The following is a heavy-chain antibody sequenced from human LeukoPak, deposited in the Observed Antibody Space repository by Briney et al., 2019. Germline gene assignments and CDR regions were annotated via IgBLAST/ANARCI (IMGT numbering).Heavy chain of an antibody. V-gene: IGHV4-34*01. CDR3: AIRGFDWYLAAFDI. Sequence: SETLSLTCAVYGGSFSGYYWSWVRQPPGKGLEWIGEINHSGSTNYNPSLRSPATLSVDTSKNQFSLKLSSVTAADTAVYYCAIRGFDWYLAAFDIWGQGTMVTVSS. D-gene: IGHD3-9*01. J-gene: IGHJ3*02. CDR1: GGSFSGYY. CDR2: INHSGST.